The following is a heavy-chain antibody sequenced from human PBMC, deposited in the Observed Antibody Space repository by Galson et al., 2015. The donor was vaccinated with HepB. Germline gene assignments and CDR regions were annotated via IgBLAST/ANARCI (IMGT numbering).Heavy chain of an antibody. CDR1: GGSISGYY. V-gene: IGHV4-59*01. CDR2: MFYRGST. D-gene: IGHD1-20*01. CDR3: ARLNWNDGPLVDS. Sequence: ETLSLTCTVSGGSISGYYWSWIRQPPGKGLEWIGYMFYRGSTSYNPSLKSRVTLSADTSKNQFSLNLTSVTAADAAVYYCARLNWNDGPLVDSWGQGTLVTVSS. J-gene: IGHJ4*02.